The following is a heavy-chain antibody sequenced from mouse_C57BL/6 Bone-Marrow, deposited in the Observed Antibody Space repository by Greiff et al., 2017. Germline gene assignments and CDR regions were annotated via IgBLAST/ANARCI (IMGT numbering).Heavy chain of an antibody. CDR2: ISNLAYSI. CDR1: GFTFSDYG. CDR3: ARHIYYYADWYFDV. D-gene: IGHD1-1*01. J-gene: IGHJ1*03. V-gene: IGHV5-15*01. Sequence: EVQGVESGGGLVQPGGSLKLSCAASGFTFSDYGMAWVRQAPRKGPEWVAFISNLAYSIYYADTVTGRFTISRENAKNTLYLEMSSLRSEDTAMYYCARHIYYYADWYFDVWGTGTTVTVSS.